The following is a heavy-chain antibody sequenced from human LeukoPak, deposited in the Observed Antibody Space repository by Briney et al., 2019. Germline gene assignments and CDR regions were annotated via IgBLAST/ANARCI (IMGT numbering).Heavy chain of an antibody. D-gene: IGHD2-2*01. CDR1: GGSISSSSYY. Sequence: SETLSLTCTVSGGSISSSSYYWGWIRQPPGKGLEWIGSIYYSGSTYYNPSLKSRVTISVDTSKNQFSLKLSSVTAADTAVYYCARAYCSSTGCYGLFDYWGQGTLVTVSS. CDR3: ARAYCSSTGCYGLFDY. V-gene: IGHV4-39*07. J-gene: IGHJ4*02. CDR2: IYYSGST.